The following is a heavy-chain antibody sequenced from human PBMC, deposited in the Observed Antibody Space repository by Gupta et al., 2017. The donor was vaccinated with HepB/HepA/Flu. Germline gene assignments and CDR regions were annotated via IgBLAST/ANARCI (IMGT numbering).Heavy chain of an antibody. D-gene: IGHD3-10*01. CDR1: GGSFSGYY. CDR2: INHSGST. CDR3: AKMRGSGSYGMDV. J-gene: IGHJ6*02. V-gene: IGHV4-34*01. Sequence: QVQLQQWGAGLLKPSETLSLTCAVYGGSFSGYYWSWIRQPPGKGLEWIGEINHSGSTNYNPSLKSRVTISVDTSKNQFSLKLNSVTAADTAVYYCAKMRGSGSYGMDVWGQGTTVTVSS.